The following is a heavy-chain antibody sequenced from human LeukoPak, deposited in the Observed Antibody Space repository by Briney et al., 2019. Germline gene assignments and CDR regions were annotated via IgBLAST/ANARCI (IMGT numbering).Heavy chain of an antibody. J-gene: IGHJ3*02. D-gene: IGHD3-10*01. CDR3: VRLWFGEFI. CDR1: GFTFSNAFTNAW. V-gene: IGHV3-15*01. Sequence: GGSLRLSCTASGFTFSNAFTNAWMSWVRQAPGKGLECVGRIKSKTYGGTTDYAAPVKGRFSISRDDSKNTLYLQMNSLKIEDTAVHYCVRLWFGEFIWGQGTMVSVSS. CDR2: IKSKTYGGTT.